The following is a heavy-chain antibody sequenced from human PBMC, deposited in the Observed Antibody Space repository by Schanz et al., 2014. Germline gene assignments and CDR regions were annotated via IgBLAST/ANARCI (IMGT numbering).Heavy chain of an antibody. V-gene: IGHV3-23*01. CDR2: ISGSGGST. CDR1: GFTVNNYA. J-gene: IGHJ4*02. Sequence: EVQLLESGGRLVQPGGSLRLSCTVSGFTVNNYAMNWVRQAPGRGLEWVSGISGSGGSTYDADSVKGRFTISRDNSKNTLYLQVNSLRAEDTAVYYCAKHVRSLTGNDYWGQGTLVTVSS. D-gene: IGHD3-9*01. CDR3: AKHVRSLTGNDY.